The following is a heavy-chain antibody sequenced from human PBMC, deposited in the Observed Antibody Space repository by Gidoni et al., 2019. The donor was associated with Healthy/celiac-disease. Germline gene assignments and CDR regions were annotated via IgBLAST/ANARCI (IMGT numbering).Heavy chain of an antibody. CDR1: GFTFSDYY. V-gene: IGHV3-11*05. CDR3: ARAYSSGWADAFDI. CDR2: ISSSSSYT. Sequence: QVQLVESGGGLVKPGGSLRLSCAASGFTFSDYYMSWIRQAPGKGLEWVSYISSSSSYTNYADSVKGRFTISRDNAKNSLYLQMNSLRAEDTAVYYCARAYSSGWADAFDIWGQGTMVTVSS. D-gene: IGHD6-19*01. J-gene: IGHJ3*02.